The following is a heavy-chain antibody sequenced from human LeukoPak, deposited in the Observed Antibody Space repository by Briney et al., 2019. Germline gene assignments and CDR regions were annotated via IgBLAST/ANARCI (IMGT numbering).Heavy chain of an antibody. CDR3: ARELVPAAPDAFDI. CDR2: INPNSGGT. V-gene: IGHV1-2*02. J-gene: IGHJ3*02. D-gene: IGHD2-2*01. CDR1: GGTFSSYA. Sequence: ASVKVSCKASGGTFSSYAISWVRQAPGQGLEWMGWINPNSGGTNYAQKFQGRVTMTRDTSISTAYMELSRLRSDDTAVYYCARELVPAAPDAFDIWGQGTMVTVSS.